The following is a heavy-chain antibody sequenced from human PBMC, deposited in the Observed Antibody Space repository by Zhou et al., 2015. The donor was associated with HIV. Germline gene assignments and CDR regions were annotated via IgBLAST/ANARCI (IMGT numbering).Heavy chain of an antibody. CDR3: ASKGPRSNPTSYAGFNWFDP. CDR2: IIPIFGTA. V-gene: IGHV1-69*01. D-gene: IGHD1-26*01. Sequence: QVQLVQSGAEVKKPGSSVKVSCKASGGTFSSYAISWVRQAPGQGLEWMGGIIPIFGTANYAQKFQGRVTITADESTSTAYMELSSLRSEDTAVYYCASKGPRSNPTSYAGFNWFDPSGRREPVGHRLL. J-gene: IGHJ5*02. CDR1: GGTFSSYA.